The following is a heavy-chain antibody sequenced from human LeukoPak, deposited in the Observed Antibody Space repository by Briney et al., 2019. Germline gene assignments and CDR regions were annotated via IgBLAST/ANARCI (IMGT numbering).Heavy chain of an antibody. CDR2: IIPIFGTA. CDR3: ATSGRVYGLAYYYYYMDV. J-gene: IGHJ6*03. CDR1: GGTFSSYA. V-gene: IGHV1-69*01. Sequence: GSSVKVSCMASGGTFSSYAISWVRQAPGQGLEWMGGIIPIFGTANYAQKFQGRVTITADESTSTAYMELSSLRSEDTAVYYCATSGRVYGLAYYYYYMDVWGKGTTVTVSS. D-gene: IGHD5/OR15-5a*01.